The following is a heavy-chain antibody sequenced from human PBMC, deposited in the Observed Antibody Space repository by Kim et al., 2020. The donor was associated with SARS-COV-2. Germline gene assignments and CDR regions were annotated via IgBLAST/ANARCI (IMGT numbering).Heavy chain of an antibody. CDR2: INPNSGGT. CDR1: GYTFTGYY. CDR3: AGERRDYYGSGRGGMDV. V-gene: IGHV1-2*05. J-gene: IGHJ6*02. Sequence: ASVKVSCKASGYTFTGYYMHWVRQAPGQGLEWMGRINPNSGGTNYAQKFQGRVTMTRDTSISTAYMELSRLRSDDTVVYYCAGERRDYYGSGRGGMDVWGQGTTVTVSS. D-gene: IGHD3-10*01.